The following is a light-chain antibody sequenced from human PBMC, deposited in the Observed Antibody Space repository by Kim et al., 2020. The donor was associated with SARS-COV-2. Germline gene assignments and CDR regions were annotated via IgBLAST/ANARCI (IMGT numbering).Light chain of an antibody. V-gene: IGLV3-19*01. J-gene: IGLJ1*01. CDR2: GKN. Sequence: GQTVRITCQGDSLRSYYASWYQQKPGPAPVLVIYGKNNRPSGIPDRFSGSSSGNTASLTITGAQAEDEADYYCNSRDSSGNHLGVFGTGTKVTVL. CDR3: NSRDSSGNHLGV. CDR1: SLRSYY.